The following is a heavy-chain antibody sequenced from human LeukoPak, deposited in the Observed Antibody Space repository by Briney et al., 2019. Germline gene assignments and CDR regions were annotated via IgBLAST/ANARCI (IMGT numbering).Heavy chain of an antibody. V-gene: IGHV3-7*04. CDR1: GFTFSSYA. D-gene: IGHD6-13*01. CDR2: IKQDGSEK. J-gene: IGHJ4*02. Sequence: GSLRLSCAASGFTFSSYAMSWVRQAPGKGLEWVANIKQDGSEKYYVDSVKGRFTISRDNAKNSLYLQMNSLRADDTAVYYCARGLAAAGTRGPYWGQGTLVTVSS. CDR3: ARGLAAAGTRGPY.